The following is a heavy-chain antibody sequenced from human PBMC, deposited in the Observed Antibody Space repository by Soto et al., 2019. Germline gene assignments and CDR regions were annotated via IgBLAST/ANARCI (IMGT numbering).Heavy chain of an antibody. CDR3: SRVRVDGGELDL. D-gene: IGHD1-26*01. V-gene: IGHV3-33*01. J-gene: IGHJ4*02. CDR2: IWYDASNK. CDR1: GFTFRTYG. Sequence: VQLVESGGGVVQPGRSLRLSCAASGFTFRTYGMYWVRQAPGKGLEWVAVIWYDASNKYYADSVKGRFTISRDNSENTLYLQMNSLRAEDTAVYYCSRVRVDGGELDLWGQGTGVTVCS.